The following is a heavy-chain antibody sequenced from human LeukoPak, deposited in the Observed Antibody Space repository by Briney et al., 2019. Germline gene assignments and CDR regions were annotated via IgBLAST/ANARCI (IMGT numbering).Heavy chain of an antibody. J-gene: IGHJ3*02. CDR3: ARDSSSWFLGVHAFDI. CDR1: GGSISSSSYY. V-gene: IGHV4-39*07. D-gene: IGHD6-13*01. Sequence: PSETLSLTCTVSGGSISSSSYYWGWIRQPPGKGLEWIGSIYYSGSTYYNPSLKSRVTISVDTSKNQFSLKLSSVTAADTAVYYCARDSSSWFLGVHAFDIWGQGTMVTVS. CDR2: IYYSGST.